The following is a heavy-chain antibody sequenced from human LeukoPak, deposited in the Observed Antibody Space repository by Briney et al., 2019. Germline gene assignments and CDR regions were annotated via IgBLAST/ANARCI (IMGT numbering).Heavy chain of an antibody. CDR3: ARHHPYVWGSYRYPTPGAFDI. J-gene: IGHJ3*02. V-gene: IGHV4-34*01. D-gene: IGHD3-16*02. Sequence: SETLSLTCAVYGGSFSGYYWSWIRQPPGKGLEWIGEINHSGSTNYNPSLKSRVTISVDTSKNQFSLKLSSVTAADTAVYYCARHHPYVWGSYRYPTPGAFDIWGQGTTVTISS. CDR2: INHSGST. CDR1: GGSFSGYY.